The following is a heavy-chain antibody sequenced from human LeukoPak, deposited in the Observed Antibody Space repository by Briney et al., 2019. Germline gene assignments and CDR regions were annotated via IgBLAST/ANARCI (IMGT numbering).Heavy chain of an antibody. J-gene: IGHJ4*02. CDR1: GGSINSANYY. CDR2: IYTSGST. V-gene: IGHV4-61*09. D-gene: IGHD2-2*02. CDR3: AREYTY. Sequence: SQTLSLTCSVSGGSINSANYYWTWIRQPAGKGLEWIGQIYTSGSTNYNPSLKSQVTISVDTSKNQFSLKLTSVTAADTAVYYCAREYTYWGQGTLVTVSS.